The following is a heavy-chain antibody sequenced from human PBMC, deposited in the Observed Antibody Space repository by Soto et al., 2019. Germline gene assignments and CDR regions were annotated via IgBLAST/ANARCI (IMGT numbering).Heavy chain of an antibody. CDR1: GYTLTELS. Sequence: GASVKVSCKVSGYTLTELSMHWLRQSPGKGLEWMGGFDPEDGETIYAQKFQGRVTMTEDTSTDTAYMELSSLRSEDTAVYYCATARTGTQYYFDYWGQGTLVTVSS. CDR3: ATARTGTQYYFDY. D-gene: IGHD1-1*01. V-gene: IGHV1-24*01. J-gene: IGHJ4*02. CDR2: FDPEDGET.